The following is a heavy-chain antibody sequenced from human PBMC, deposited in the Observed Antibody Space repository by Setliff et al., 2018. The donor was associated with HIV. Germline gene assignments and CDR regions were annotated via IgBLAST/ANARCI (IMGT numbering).Heavy chain of an antibody. Sequence: SETLSLTCAVYGGSFSGYSWTWIRQPPGKGLEWIGEIDQSEITNYNPSLKRRVTTSVDTSKNQFSLMLSSVTAADTAVYYCARGLGGYCSSVSCYEADHWGQGTLVTVSS. CDR2: IDQSEIT. D-gene: IGHD2-2*01. J-gene: IGHJ5*02. CDR3: ARGLGGYCSSVSCYEADH. V-gene: IGHV4-34*01. CDR1: GGSFSGYS.